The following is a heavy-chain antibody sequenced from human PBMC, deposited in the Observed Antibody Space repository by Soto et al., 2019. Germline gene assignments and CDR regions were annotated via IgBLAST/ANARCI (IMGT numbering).Heavy chain of an antibody. D-gene: IGHD7-27*01. CDR2: IDSAAVGT. Sequence: GGSLRLSCAASGFTFSNYAMGWVRQAPGKGLEWVSTIDSAAVGTDYADSVKGRFTISRDNSKNTLYLQMNSLRAEDTAVYYCAQAITRERQIDSCGRGTLVTLSS. CDR1: GFTFSNYA. V-gene: IGHV3-23*01. CDR3: AQAITRERQIDS. J-gene: IGHJ4*02.